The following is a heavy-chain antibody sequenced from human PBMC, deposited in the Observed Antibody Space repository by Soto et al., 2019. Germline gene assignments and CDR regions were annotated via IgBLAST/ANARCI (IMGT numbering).Heavy chain of an antibody. Sequence: ASVKVSCKTSGYSFTSYGISWVRQAPGQGLEWMGWISGYNGNANYPQKLQGRVTMTTETSTSTVYMELRSLSSDDTAVYYCARDHGSYVDYGTRGVRRPFDYWGQGTLVTVSS. J-gene: IGHJ4*02. V-gene: IGHV1-18*01. CDR2: ISGYNGNA. CDR1: GYSFTSYG. D-gene: IGHD4-17*01. CDR3: ARDHGSYVDYGTRGVRRPFDY.